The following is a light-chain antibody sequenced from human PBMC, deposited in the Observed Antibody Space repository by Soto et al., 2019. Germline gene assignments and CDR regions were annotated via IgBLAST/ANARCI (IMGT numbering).Light chain of an antibody. CDR1: QSVSSNY. V-gene: IGKV3-20*01. CDR3: QQYGSSPRT. CDR2: DVS. J-gene: IGKJ1*01. Sequence: EIVLTQSPGTLSLSPGERASLSCRASQSVSSNYLAWYQQKSGQAPSLLIYDVSRRATGIPERFSGSGSGTDFTLSISRLEPQDFAVYYCQQYGSSPRTFGQGTKVEIK.